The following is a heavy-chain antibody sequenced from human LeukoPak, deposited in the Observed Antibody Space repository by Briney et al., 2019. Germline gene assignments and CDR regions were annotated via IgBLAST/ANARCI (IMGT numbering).Heavy chain of an antibody. D-gene: IGHD3-22*01. CDR2: IIPIFGTA. V-gene: IGHV1-69*06. Sequence: SVKVSCKASGGTFSSYAISWVRQAPGQGLEWMGGIIPIFGTANYAQKFQGRVTITADKSTSTAYMELSSLRSEDTAVYYCARAPYYYDSSGYYPFYYYYMDVWDKGTTVTISS. CDR1: GGTFSSYA. CDR3: ARAPYYYDSSGYYPFYYYYMDV. J-gene: IGHJ6*03.